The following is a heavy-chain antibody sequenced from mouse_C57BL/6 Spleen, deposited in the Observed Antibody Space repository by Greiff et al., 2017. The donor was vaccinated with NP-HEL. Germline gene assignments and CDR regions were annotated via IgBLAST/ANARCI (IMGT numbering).Heavy chain of an antibody. V-gene: IGHV1-64*01. CDR1: GYTFTSYW. Sequence: QVQLQQPGAELVKPGASVKLSCKASGYTFTSYWMHWVKQRPGQGLEWIGMIHPNSGSTNYNEKFKSKATLTVDKSSSTAYMQLSSLTSEDSAVYYCARGGAARGAMDYWGQGTSVTVSS. J-gene: IGHJ4*01. D-gene: IGHD3-1*01. CDR3: ARGGAARGAMDY. CDR2: IHPNSGST.